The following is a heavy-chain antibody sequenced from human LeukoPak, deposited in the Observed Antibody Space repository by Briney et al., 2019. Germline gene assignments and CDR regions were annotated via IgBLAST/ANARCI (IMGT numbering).Heavy chain of an antibody. Sequence: PSETLCLTCTASGGFISNYYWSWIRQPPGKGLEWIVYIYYSGNTNYNPFLKSRVTISADTSKKQFSLQLSSMTAADTAVYYCARGRYGWLPFDYWGQRTLVTVSS. CDR1: GGFISNYY. D-gene: IGHD3-16*01. CDR2: IYYSGNT. CDR3: ARGRYGWLPFDY. V-gene: IGHV4-59*01. J-gene: IGHJ4*02.